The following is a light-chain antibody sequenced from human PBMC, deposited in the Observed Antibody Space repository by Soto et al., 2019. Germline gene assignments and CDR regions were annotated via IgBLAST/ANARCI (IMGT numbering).Light chain of an antibody. Sequence: EILMTQSPSTLSVSPGERATLSCGASQSVSNNLAWYQQKPGQAPRLVIYGASTRAAGIPARFSGSGSGTEFTLTISSLQYEDFAVYFCQQYDNWHPWTFGQGTKVDIK. CDR1: QSVSNN. CDR2: GAS. J-gene: IGKJ1*01. V-gene: IGKV3-15*01. CDR3: QQYDNWHPWT.